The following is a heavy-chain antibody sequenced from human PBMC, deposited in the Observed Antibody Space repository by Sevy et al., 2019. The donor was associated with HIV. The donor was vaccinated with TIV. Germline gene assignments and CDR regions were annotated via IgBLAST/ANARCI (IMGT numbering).Heavy chain of an antibody. CDR1: GFPFSSYE. CDR2: ITNSGTTK. Sequence: GGSLRLSCTASGFPFSSYEMNWVRQAPGKGLEWVSYITNSGTTKYYSDSVRGRFTTSTDNARNSLHLQMNSLRAEDTAVYYCARDLPPSATTVAHFDCWGQGTLVTVSS. D-gene: IGHD4-17*01. CDR3: ARDLPPSATTVAHFDC. V-gene: IGHV3-48*03. J-gene: IGHJ4*02.